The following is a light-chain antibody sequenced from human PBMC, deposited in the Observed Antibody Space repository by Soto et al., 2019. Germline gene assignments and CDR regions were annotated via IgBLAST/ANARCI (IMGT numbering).Light chain of an antibody. CDR1: SRDLGNFNY. CDR3: SSYTSINTQL. V-gene: IGLV2-14*01. CDR2: EVT. Sequence: QSALTQPASVSGSPGQSITISCTGASRDLGNFNYVSWYQQHPGKVPKLIIYEVTSRPSGVSNRFSGSKSDNTASLTISGLQAEDEAYYYCSSYTSINTQLFGGGTKLTVL. J-gene: IGLJ3*02.